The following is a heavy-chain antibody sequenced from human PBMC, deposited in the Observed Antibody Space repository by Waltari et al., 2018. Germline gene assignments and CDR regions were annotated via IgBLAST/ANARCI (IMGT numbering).Heavy chain of an antibody. J-gene: IGHJ4*02. CDR2: INAGNGNT. CDR3: ARDGKYGVHFDY. CDR1: GYTFTSYA. Sequence: QVQLVQSGAEVKKPGASVKVYSKASGYTFTSYAMHWVRQAPGQRLEWMGWINAGNGNTKYSQKFHGRVTITRDTAGSTAYMELSSLRSEDTAVYYCARDGKYGVHFDYWGQGTLVIVSS. V-gene: IGHV1-3*01. D-gene: IGHD4-17*01.